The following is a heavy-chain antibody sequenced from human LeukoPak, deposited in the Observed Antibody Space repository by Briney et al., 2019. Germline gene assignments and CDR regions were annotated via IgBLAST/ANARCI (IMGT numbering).Heavy chain of an antibody. J-gene: IGHJ6*03. Sequence: PGGSLRLSCAASGFTFSSYAMSWVRQAPGKGLEWVSGISGSGGNTYYADSVKGRFTISRDNSKNTLYLQMNSLRVEDTALYYCAKGGISIFGVVIYMDVWGKGTTVTVSS. CDR1: GFTFSSYA. V-gene: IGHV3-23*01. D-gene: IGHD3-3*01. CDR3: AKGGISIFGVVIYMDV. CDR2: ISGSGGNT.